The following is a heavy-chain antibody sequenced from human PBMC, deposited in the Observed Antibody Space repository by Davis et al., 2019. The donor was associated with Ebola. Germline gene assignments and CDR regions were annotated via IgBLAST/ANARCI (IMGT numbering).Heavy chain of an antibody. D-gene: IGHD3-22*01. CDR2: ISTNGGTI. CDR3: ARGESSHYYDSGLSLSARMDV. V-gene: IGHV3-64*01. J-gene: IGHJ6*04. Sequence: PEGSLRLSCAASGFTFSNYAMHWVRQAPGKGLEYVSAISTNGGTIFYANSVKGRFTISRDNSKTTLYLQMGSLRTDDMAVYFCARGESSHYYDSGLSLSARMDVWGKGTTVTVSS. CDR1: GFTFSNYA.